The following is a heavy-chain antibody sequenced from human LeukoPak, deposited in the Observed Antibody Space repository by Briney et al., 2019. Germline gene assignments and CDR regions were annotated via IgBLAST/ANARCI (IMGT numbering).Heavy chain of an antibody. D-gene: IGHD6-13*01. CDR1: GGSISSYY. Sequence: SETLSLTCTVSGGSISSYYWSWIRQPPGKGLEWIGYIYYSGSTNYNPSLKSRVTISVDTSKNQFSLKLSSVTAADTAVYYCARGIAAPYYFDYWGQGTLVTVSS. CDR2: IYYSGST. V-gene: IGHV4-59*01. J-gene: IGHJ4*02. CDR3: ARGIAAPYYFDY.